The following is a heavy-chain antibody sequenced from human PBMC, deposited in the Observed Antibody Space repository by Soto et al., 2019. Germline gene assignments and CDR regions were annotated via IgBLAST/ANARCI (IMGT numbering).Heavy chain of an antibody. CDR2: IYSGGST. V-gene: IGHV3-66*01. CDR1: GFTVSSNY. D-gene: IGHD2-15*01. CDR3: ATHSAGYCSGGSCLSPPKHYYYMDV. Sequence: GGSLRLSCAASGFTVSSNYMSWVRQAPGKGLEWVSVIYSGGSTYYADSVKGRFTISRDNSKNKLYLQMNSLRAEDTAVYYCATHSAGYCSGGSCLSPPKHYYYMDVWGKGTTVTVSS. J-gene: IGHJ6*03.